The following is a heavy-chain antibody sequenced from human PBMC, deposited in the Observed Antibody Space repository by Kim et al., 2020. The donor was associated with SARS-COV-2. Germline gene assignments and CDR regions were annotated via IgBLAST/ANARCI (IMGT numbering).Heavy chain of an antibody. CDR2: MDPKSGNT. CDR3: ARGPLVHARRY. Sequence: ASVKVSCKASGYAFSSYDINWVRQATGQGLEWMGWMDPKSGNTGHAQRFQGRVTMTRNTSISTAYMELSSLRSEDTAVYYCARGPLVHARRYWGQGTLVT. J-gene: IGHJ4*02. V-gene: IGHV1-8*01. D-gene: IGHD6-13*01. CDR1: GYAFSSYD.